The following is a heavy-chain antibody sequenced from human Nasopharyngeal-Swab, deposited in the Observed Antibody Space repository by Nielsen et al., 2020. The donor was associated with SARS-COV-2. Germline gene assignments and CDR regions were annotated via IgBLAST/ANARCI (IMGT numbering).Heavy chain of an antibody. CDR2: IYTSGST. D-gene: IGHD3-10*01. J-gene: IGHJ6*02. CDR3: ASEWFGELDDYYYGMDV. Sequence: SETLSLTCTVSGGSISSGRYYWSWIRQHAGKGLEWIGRIYTSGSTNYNPSLKSRVTISVDTSKNQFSLKLSSVTAADTAVYYCASEWFGELDDYYYGMDVWGQGTTVTVSS. CDR1: GGSISSGRYY. V-gene: IGHV4-61*02.